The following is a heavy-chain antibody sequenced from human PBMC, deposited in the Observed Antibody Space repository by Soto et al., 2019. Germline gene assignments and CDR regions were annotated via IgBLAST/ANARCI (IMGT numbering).Heavy chain of an antibody. D-gene: IGHD1-1*01. CDR2: IYATGTT. CDR1: GASISGFY. Sequence: PSETLSLTCTVSGASISGFYWGWIRKSAGKGLEWIGRIYATGTTDYNPSLKSQVMMSVDTSKKQFSLKLRSVTAADTAVYYCVRDGTKTLRDWFDPWGQGISVTVSS. V-gene: IGHV4-4*07. CDR3: VRDGTKTLRDWFDP. J-gene: IGHJ5*02.